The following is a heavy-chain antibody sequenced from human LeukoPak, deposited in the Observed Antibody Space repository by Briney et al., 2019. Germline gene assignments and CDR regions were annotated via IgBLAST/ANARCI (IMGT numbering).Heavy chain of an antibody. Sequence: PGESLKISCKGSGYRFNAYWIAWVRQMPGKGLEWMGIIYPDDSDTRYSPSFQGQVTIPADKSVRTAYLQWSSLKASDTAMYYCARPNITSYYDSRGYDAFDVWGQGTMVTVSS. D-gene: IGHD3-22*01. CDR3: ARPNITSYYDSRGYDAFDV. CDR1: GYRFNAYW. V-gene: IGHV5-51*01. J-gene: IGHJ3*01. CDR2: IYPDDSDT.